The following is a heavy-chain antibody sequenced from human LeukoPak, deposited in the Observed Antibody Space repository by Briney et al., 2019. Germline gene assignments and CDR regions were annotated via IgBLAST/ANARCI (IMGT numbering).Heavy chain of an antibody. V-gene: IGHV3-74*01. J-gene: IGHJ6*03. CDR1: GFTLSNYW. CDR2: LHSDGTST. Sequence: GGSLRLSCAASGFTLSNYWMHWVRQAPGKGLVWVSRLHSDGTSTSYADSVRGRFTISRDNARNTLYLQMNSLRAEDTALYYCARDYDSSGYPYYYYYMDVWGKGTTVTVSS. CDR3: ARDYDSSGYPYYYYYMDV. D-gene: IGHD3-22*01.